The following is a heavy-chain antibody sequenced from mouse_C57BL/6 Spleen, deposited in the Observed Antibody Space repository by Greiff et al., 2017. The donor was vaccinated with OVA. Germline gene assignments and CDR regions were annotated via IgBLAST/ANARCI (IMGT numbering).Heavy chain of an antibody. Sequence: VQLQQPGAELVRPGTSVKLSCKASGYTFTSYWMHWVKQRPGQGLEWIGVIDPSDSYTNYNQKFKGKATLTVDTSSSTAYMQLSSLTSEDSAVYYCARWEPDWYFDVWGTGTTVTVSS. CDR2: IDPSDSYT. CDR1: GYTFTSYW. V-gene: IGHV1-59*01. CDR3: ARWEPDWYFDV. J-gene: IGHJ1*03. D-gene: IGHD4-1*01.